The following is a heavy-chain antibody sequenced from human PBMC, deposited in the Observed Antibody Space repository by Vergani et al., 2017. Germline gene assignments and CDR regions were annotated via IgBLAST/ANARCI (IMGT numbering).Heavy chain of an antibody. D-gene: IGHD4-17*01. J-gene: IGHJ5*02. CDR1: GGTFSSYA. CDR2: IIPLFGTA. V-gene: IGHV1-69*06. CDR3: VRIGGGGWTTVTTDNWFDP. Sequence: QVQLVQSGAEVKKPGSSVKVSCKASGGTFSSYAISWVRQAPGQGLEWMGGIIPLFGTANSAQKFQGRVTITAAKSTSTAYMELSSLRCDDTAVYYCVRIGGGGWTTVTTDNWFDPWGQGTLVTVSS.